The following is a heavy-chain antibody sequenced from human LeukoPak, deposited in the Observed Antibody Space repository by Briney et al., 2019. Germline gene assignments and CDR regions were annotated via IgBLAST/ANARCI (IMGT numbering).Heavy chain of an antibody. CDR3: ARVQQQLSHYYYYYYMDV. Sequence: PGGSLRLSCAASGFTFSSYWMSWVRQAPGKGLEWVANIKQDGSEKYYVDSVKGRFTISRDNAKSSLYLQMNSLRAEDTAVYYCARVQQQLSHYYYYYYMDVWGKGTTVTVSS. CDR1: GFTFSSYW. D-gene: IGHD6-13*01. V-gene: IGHV3-7*01. CDR2: IKQDGSEK. J-gene: IGHJ6*03.